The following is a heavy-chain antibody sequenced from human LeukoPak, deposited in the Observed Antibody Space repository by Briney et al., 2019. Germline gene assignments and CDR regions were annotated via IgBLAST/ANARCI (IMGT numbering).Heavy chain of an antibody. Sequence: SETLSLTCTVSGGSISSYYWSWIRQPPGKGLEWIGYIYYSGSTNYNPSLKSRVTISVDTSKNQFSLKLSSVTAADTAVYYCARGSSLWPNYYYYYYGTDVWGQGTTVTVSS. CDR3: ARGSSLWPNYYYYYYGTDV. CDR2: IYYSGST. J-gene: IGHJ6*02. V-gene: IGHV4-59*01. CDR1: GGSISSYY. D-gene: IGHD3-10*01.